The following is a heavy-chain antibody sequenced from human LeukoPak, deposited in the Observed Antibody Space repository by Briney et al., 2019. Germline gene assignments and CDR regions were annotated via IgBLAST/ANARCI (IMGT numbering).Heavy chain of an antibody. CDR3: ARDDANTAMGT. Sequence: GGSLRLSCAASGFTFSSYEMNWVRQAPGKGLEWVSYISSSGSTIYYADSVKGRFTISRDNAKNSLYLQMNSLRAEDTAVYYCARDDANTAMGTWGQGTLVTVSS. CDR1: GFTFSSYE. D-gene: IGHD5-18*01. V-gene: IGHV3-48*03. J-gene: IGHJ5*02. CDR2: ISSSGSTI.